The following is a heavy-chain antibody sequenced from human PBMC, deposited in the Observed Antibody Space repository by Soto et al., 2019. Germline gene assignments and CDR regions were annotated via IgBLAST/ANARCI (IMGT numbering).Heavy chain of an antibody. Sequence: EVQLLESGGALVQPGGSLRLSCAASGFTFDNYAMSWVRQAPGKGLEWVSAISGSGTSGYYADSVKVRFTISRDNPRNTLYLQINSLRVEDTAVYYCARGGAITFGGVVELAYWGKGALVTVSS. CDR1: GFTFDNYA. V-gene: IGHV3-23*01. J-gene: IGHJ4*02. CDR3: ARGGAITFGGVVELAY. CDR2: ISGSGTSG. D-gene: IGHD3-16*02.